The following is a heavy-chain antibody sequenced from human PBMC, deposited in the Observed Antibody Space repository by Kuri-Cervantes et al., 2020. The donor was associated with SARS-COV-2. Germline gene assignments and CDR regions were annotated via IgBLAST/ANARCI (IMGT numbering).Heavy chain of an antibody. J-gene: IGHJ6*02. CDR2: IYRGGTT. D-gene: IGHD3-3*01. Sequence: GGSLRLSCAVSGFTVSRNYMSWVRQAPGKGLEWVSIIYRGGTTSYADSVKGRFTISRDISKDTVYLQMDTLRAEDTAVYYCARHRDFWNDGMDVWGQGTTVTVSS. V-gene: IGHV3-53*01. CDR1: GFTVSRNY. CDR3: ARHRDFWNDGMDV.